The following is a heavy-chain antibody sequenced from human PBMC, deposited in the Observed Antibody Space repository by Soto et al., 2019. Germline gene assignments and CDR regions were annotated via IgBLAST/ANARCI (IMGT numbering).Heavy chain of an antibody. D-gene: IGHD2-15*01. CDR1: GFTFDDYA. V-gene: IGHV3-9*01. CDR3: AKDGSTFSYYYYYMDV. Sequence: GGALSLSCAASGFTFDDYAMHSVRQAPGKGLEWVSGISWNSGSIGYADSVKGRFTISRDNAKNSLYLQMNSLRAEDTALYYCAKDGSTFSYYYYYMDVWGKGTTDTVSS. CDR2: ISWNSGSI. J-gene: IGHJ6*03.